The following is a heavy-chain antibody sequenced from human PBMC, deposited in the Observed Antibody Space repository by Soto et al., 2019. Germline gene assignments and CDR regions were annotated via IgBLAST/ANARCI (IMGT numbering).Heavy chain of an antibody. J-gene: IGHJ4*02. Sequence: QITLKESGPTLVKPTQTLTLTCTFSGFSLSTSGVGVGWIRQPPGKALEWLALIYWEDDKRYSPSLKSRLTITKDTSKTQVVLTMTNMDPVDTATYYCAHRPIMGCSGGSCSQWVSFDYWGQGTLVTVSS. CDR2: IYWEDDK. CDR1: GFSLSTSGVG. V-gene: IGHV2-5*02. CDR3: AHRPIMGCSGGSCSQWVSFDY. D-gene: IGHD2-15*01.